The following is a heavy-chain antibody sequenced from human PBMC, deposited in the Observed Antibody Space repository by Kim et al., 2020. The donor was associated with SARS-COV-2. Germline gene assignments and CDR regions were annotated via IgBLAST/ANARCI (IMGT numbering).Heavy chain of an antibody. D-gene: IGHD3-3*01. V-gene: IGHV4-59*01. Sequence: SETLSLTCTVSGGSISSYYWSWIRQPPGKGLEWMGIMYYSGSTNYNPSLKLRVRISVDTSKNRFSLKLSSVTAADTAVDYCSRAHREWLHYTANLYFYL. CDR2: MYYSGST. CDR3: SRAHREWLHYTANLYFYL. J-gene: IGHJ2*01. CDR1: GGSISSYY.